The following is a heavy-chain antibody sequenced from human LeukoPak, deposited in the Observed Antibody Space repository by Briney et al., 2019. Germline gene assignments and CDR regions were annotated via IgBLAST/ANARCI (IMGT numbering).Heavy chain of an antibody. Sequence: PGGSLRLSCAASGFTFSSCGMHWVRQAPGKGLEWVAFIRYDGSNKYYADSVKGRFTISRDNAKNSLYLQMNSLRAEDTAVYYCARVGDTAMVTNYYYYYMDVWGKGTTVTVSS. D-gene: IGHD5-18*01. CDR3: ARVGDTAMVTNYYYYYMDV. J-gene: IGHJ6*03. V-gene: IGHV3-30*02. CDR2: IRYDGSNK. CDR1: GFTFSSCG.